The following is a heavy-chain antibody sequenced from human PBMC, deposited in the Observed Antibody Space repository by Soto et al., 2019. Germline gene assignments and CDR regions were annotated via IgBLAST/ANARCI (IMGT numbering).Heavy chain of an antibody. D-gene: IGHD1-26*01. CDR3: ARLLRGGYYGMDV. CDR2: IYPSDSDT. V-gene: IGHV5-51*01. J-gene: IGHJ6*02. CDR1: GYHFTNYW. Sequence: PGESLKISCKGSGYHFTNYWIGWVRQMPGKGLEWMGFIYPSDSDTRYSPSFQGQVTISADKSISTAYLQWSSLKASDTAMYYCARLLRGGYYGMDVWGQGTTVTVS.